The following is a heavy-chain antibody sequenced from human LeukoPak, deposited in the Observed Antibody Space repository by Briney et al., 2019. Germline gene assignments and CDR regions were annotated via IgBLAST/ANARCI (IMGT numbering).Heavy chain of an antibody. Sequence: PSETLSLTCGVYDGSFIGDYWSWIRQSPGMGLEWIGQVYHSGSANYNPSLRSRVTISIDTSKKQFSLKLNSVTATDTAVYYCAKEVVVVITTPTEAGFDYWGQGTLVTVSS. V-gene: IGHV4-34*01. CDR1: DGSFIGDY. J-gene: IGHJ4*02. CDR3: AKEVVVVITTPTEAGFDY. D-gene: IGHD3-22*01. CDR2: VYHSGSA.